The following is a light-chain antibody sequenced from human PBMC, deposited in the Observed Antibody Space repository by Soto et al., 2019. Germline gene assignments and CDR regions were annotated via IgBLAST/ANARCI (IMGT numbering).Light chain of an antibody. V-gene: IGKV1-39*01. CDR2: AAS. Sequence: DIQMTQSPSSLSASVGDRVTITCRASQSISSYLNWYQQKPGKAPKLLIYAASSLQSGVPSRFSGSGSGTDFTLTISSLQHEDLATYYGKQSYSTPPWTFGQGTKVAIK. J-gene: IGKJ1*01. CDR1: QSISSY. CDR3: KQSYSTPPWT.